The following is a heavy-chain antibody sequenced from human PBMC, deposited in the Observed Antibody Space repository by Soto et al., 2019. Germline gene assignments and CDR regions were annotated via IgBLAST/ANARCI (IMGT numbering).Heavy chain of an antibody. D-gene: IGHD6-13*01. CDR3: ARWRGIIAAAGTDYFDY. CDR1: GGTFSSYA. J-gene: IGHJ4*02. Sequence: QVQLVQSGAEVKKPGSSVKVSCKASGGTFSSYAISWVRQAPGQGLEWMGGIIPIFGTANYAQKFQGRVTITADESTSTAYMKLSSLRSEDTAVYYCARWRGIIAAAGTDYFDYWGQGTLVTVSS. CDR2: IIPIFGTA. V-gene: IGHV1-69*01.